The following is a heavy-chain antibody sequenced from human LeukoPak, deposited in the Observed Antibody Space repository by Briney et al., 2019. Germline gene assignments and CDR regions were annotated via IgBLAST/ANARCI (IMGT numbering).Heavy chain of an antibody. J-gene: IGHJ4*02. V-gene: IGHV3-23*01. D-gene: IGHD6-6*01. Sequence: GGSLRLACSASGFSFNNYAMSWIRQAPGKGLTWVSLVSPAYGRTYYADSVKGRFTISRDNAKNSLYLQMNSLRAEDTAVYYCARDKEYSDYWGQGTLVAVSS. CDR2: VSPAYGRT. CDR1: GFSFNNYA. CDR3: ARDKEYSDY.